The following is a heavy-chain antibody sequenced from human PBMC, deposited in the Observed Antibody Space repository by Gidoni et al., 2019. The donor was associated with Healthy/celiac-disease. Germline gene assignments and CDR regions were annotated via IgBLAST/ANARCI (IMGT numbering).Heavy chain of an antibody. Sequence: QVQLVQSGAEVKKPGSSVKVSCKASGGTFSSYTISWVRQAPGQGLEWMGRIIPILGIANYAQKFQGRVTITADKSTSTAYMELSSLRSEETAVYYCARDYCSSTSCYHNWFDPWGQGTLVTVSS. CDR1: GGTFSSYT. CDR3: ARDYCSSTSCYHNWFDP. CDR2: IIPILGIA. D-gene: IGHD2-2*01. J-gene: IGHJ5*02. V-gene: IGHV1-69*08.